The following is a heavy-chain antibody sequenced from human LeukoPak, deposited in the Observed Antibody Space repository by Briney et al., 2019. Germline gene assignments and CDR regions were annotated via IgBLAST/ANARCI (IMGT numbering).Heavy chain of an antibody. CDR2: LYSGGTT. V-gene: IGHV3-66*01. D-gene: IGHD6-25*01. CDR1: GFTVSSNY. Sequence: PGGSLRLSCAASGFTVSSNYMSWVRQAPGKGLEWISILYSGGTTYYADSVKGRFTISRDNSKNTLYLQMNSLRAEDTAVYFCARRGSYFDYWGQGTLVTVSS. J-gene: IGHJ4*02. CDR3: ARRGSYFDY.